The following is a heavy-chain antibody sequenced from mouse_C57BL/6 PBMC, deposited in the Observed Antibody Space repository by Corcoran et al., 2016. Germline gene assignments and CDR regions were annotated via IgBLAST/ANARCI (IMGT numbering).Heavy chain of an antibody. Sequence: QVQLQQSGAELVKPGASVKISCKASGYAFSSYWMNWVKQRPGKGLEWIGQIYPGDGDTNYNGKFKGKATLTADKSSSTAYMQLSSLTSEDSAVYFCARRYDYDVNYFDYWGQGTTLTVSS. V-gene: IGHV1-80*01. J-gene: IGHJ2*01. D-gene: IGHD2-4*01. CDR1: GYAFSSYW. CDR3: ARRYDYDVNYFDY. CDR2: IYPGDGDT.